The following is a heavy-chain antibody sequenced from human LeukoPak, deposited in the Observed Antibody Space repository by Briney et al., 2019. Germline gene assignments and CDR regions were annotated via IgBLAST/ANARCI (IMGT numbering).Heavy chain of an antibody. CDR3: ASGLSSLFSFGAALDYYMDV. CDR2: INPHSGDT. D-gene: IGHD5-18*01. CDR1: GYTFTNHY. Sequence: ASLKVSCKDSGYTFTNHYMHWVRQARGQGLEWMGWINPHSGDTNYAQKFQGRVIMTRDTSISTAYMELSSLRSDDTAMYYCASGLSSLFSFGAALDYYMDVWGKGTPVTVSS. J-gene: IGHJ6*03. V-gene: IGHV1-2*02.